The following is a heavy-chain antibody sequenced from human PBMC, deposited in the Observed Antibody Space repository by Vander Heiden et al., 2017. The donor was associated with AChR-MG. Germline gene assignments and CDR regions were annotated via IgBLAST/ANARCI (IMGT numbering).Heavy chain of an antibody. CDR3: ARPSYYDSSGYYFDY. V-gene: IGHV4-39*01. CDR1: GGPISRSSYY. D-gene: IGHD3-22*01. J-gene: IGHJ4*02. CDR2: IYYSGST. Sequence: QLQLQESGPGLVKPSATLSLTCTVSGGPISRSSYYWGWIRQPPGKGLEWIGSIYYSGSTYYNPSLKSRVTISVDTSKNQFSLKLSSVTAADTAVYYCARPSYYDSSGYYFDYWGQGTLVTVSS.